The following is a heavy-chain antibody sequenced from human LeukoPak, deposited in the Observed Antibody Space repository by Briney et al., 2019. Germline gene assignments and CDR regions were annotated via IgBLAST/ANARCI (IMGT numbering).Heavy chain of an antibody. D-gene: IGHD3-10*01. J-gene: IGHJ4*02. V-gene: IGHV3-49*03. CDR3: TRARGGGSGSYYEFDY. Sequence: GGSLRLSCTISGFSFGDYAMSWFRQAPGKGLEGVGFLRSKPYGGTTESAASVKGRFATSRDDSSSIAYLQMNSLKTEDTAVYYCTRARGGGSGSYYEFDYWGQGTLVTVSS. CDR1: GFSFGDYA. CDR2: LRSKPYGGTT.